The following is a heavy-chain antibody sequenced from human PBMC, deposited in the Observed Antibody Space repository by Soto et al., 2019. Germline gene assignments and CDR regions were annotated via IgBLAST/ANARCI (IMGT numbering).Heavy chain of an antibody. Sequence: QVQLVQSGAEVKKPGASVKVSCKASGYTFTSYDINWVRQATGQGLEWMGWMNPNSGSTGYAQKFQGRVTMTRNTSISTAYMELSSLRSEDTAVYYCARSPSGYCSSTSCQRGRYYFDYWGQGTLVTVSS. V-gene: IGHV1-8*01. D-gene: IGHD2-2*01. CDR1: GYTFTSYD. CDR3: ARSPSGYCSSTSCQRGRYYFDY. J-gene: IGHJ4*02. CDR2: MNPNSGST.